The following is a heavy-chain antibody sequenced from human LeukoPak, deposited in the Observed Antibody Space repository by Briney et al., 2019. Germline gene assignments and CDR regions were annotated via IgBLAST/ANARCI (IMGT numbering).Heavy chain of an antibody. CDR1: GFTFSSYD. V-gene: IGHV3-13*01. CDR2: IGTAGDT. D-gene: IGHD3-9*01. Sequence: PGGSLRLSCAASGFTFSSYDMHWVREATGKGLEWVSSIGTAGDTYYRGSVKGRFTISRENAKNSLYLQMNSLRAGDTAVYFFTRRAEYEILTGPQYGMDVWGQGTTVTVSS. CDR3: TRRAEYEILTGPQYGMDV. J-gene: IGHJ6*02.